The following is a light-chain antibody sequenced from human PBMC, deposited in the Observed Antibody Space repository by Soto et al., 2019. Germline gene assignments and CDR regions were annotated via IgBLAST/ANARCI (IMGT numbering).Light chain of an antibody. CDR2: DAS. J-gene: IGKJ1*01. CDR3: QQYNSYPLT. Sequence: DIQMTQSPSSLSASVGDRVTITCQASQDISNYLNWYQQKPGKAPKLLIYDASNLETGVPSRFSGSGSGTDFTFTISSLQPEDIATYYCQQYNSYPLTFGQGTKVEIK. V-gene: IGKV1-33*01. CDR1: QDISNY.